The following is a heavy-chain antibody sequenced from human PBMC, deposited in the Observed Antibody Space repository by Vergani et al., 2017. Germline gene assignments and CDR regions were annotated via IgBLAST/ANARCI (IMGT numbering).Heavy chain of an antibody. V-gene: IGHV4-61*02. CDR3: ARVMYRDEASTGYRLEGMDI. CDR1: GGSTTSGGFY. D-gene: IGHD3-9*01. CDR2: IHTTGIT. Sequence: QVQLQESGPGLVKPSQTLSLTCSVSGGSTTSGGFYWSWIRQPAGKGLEWIGRIHTTGITKYNPSLESRVTMSVDTSNNQFSLRLSSVTAADTAVYFCARVMYRDEASTGYRLEGMDIWGQGTTVTISS. J-gene: IGHJ6*02.